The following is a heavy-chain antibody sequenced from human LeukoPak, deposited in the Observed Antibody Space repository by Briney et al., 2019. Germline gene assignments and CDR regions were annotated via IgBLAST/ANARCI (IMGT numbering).Heavy chain of an antibody. V-gene: IGHV4-34*01. Sequence: SETLSLTCAVYGGSFSGYYWSWIRQPPGKGLEWIGEINHSGSTNYNPSLKSRVTISVDTSKNQLSLKLSSVTAADTAVYYCARGLGNRVYYYGMDVWGQGTTVTVSS. CDR2: INHSGST. CDR1: GGSFSGYY. CDR3: ARGLGNRVYYYGMDV. J-gene: IGHJ6*02. D-gene: IGHD3-10*01.